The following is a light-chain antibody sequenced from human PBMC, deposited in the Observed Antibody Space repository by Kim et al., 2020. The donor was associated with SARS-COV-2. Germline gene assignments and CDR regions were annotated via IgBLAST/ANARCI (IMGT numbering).Light chain of an antibody. CDR2: DAS. J-gene: IGKJ1*01. CDR1: QSVSSNY. V-gene: IGKV3-20*01. CDR3: QQYGHSPV. Sequence: SPGERATLSCRARQSVSSNYAAWYQQKPGQAPRLLIYDASTGATGIQDRSSGRGAEADFTLTISRLEHEDAAVYYWQQYGHSPVFGQGTKVDIK.